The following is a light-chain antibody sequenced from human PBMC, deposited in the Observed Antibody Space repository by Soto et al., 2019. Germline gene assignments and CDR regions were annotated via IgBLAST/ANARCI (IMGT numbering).Light chain of an antibody. V-gene: IGKV3-15*01. CDR1: QSISSN. J-gene: IGKJ5*01. CDR2: AAS. Sequence: EIVMTQSPATLSVSPGERATLSCMASQSISSNLAWYQQKPGQAPRLLIYAASTSATGYPARFSGSGSVTEFTLTISNLQSEDFAVYYCQQYNNWAQITFGQGTRLEIK. CDR3: QQYNNWAQIT.